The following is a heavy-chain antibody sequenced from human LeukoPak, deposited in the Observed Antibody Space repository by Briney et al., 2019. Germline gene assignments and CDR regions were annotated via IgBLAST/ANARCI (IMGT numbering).Heavy chain of an antibody. CDR1: GFTFSMYW. J-gene: IGHJ3*02. CDR3: PRRRRASDI. V-gene: IGHV3-7*01. Sequence: AGGSLRLSCAASGFTFSMYWMTWVRQTPVKGLEWVANIKQGGGEEYYVDSVKGRFTISRDNDRYLLFLQMTSLRAEDTGVYSCPRRRRASDIWCHGTMVTVSS. CDR2: IKQGGGEE.